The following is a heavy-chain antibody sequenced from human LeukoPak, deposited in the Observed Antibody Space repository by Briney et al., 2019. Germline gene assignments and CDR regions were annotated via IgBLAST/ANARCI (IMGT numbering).Heavy chain of an antibody. D-gene: IGHD5-12*01. CDR1: GGSFSGYY. CDR3: ARGKWLRPFDH. CDR2: INHSGST. J-gene: IGHJ4*02. V-gene: IGHV4-34*01. Sequence: PSETLSLTCAVYGGSFSGYYWSWIRQPPGKGLEWIGEINHSGSTNYNPSLKSRVTISVDTSKNQFSLKLSSVTAADTAVYYCARGKWLRPFDHWGQGTLVTVSS.